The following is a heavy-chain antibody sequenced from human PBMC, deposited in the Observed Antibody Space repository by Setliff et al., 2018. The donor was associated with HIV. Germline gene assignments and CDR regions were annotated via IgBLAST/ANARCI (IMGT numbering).Heavy chain of an antibody. CDR3: ARGDGTKYYYYYYMDV. D-gene: IGHD1-7*01. V-gene: IGHV4-59*01. CDR2: IYYSGST. Sequence: PSETLSLTCTVSGDSISSYYWSWIRQPLGKGLEWIGYIYYSGSTNYNPSLKSRVTISVDTSKNQFSLKLSSVTAADTAVYYCARGDGTKYYYYYYMDVWGKGTTVTVSS. CDR1: GDSISSYY. J-gene: IGHJ6*03.